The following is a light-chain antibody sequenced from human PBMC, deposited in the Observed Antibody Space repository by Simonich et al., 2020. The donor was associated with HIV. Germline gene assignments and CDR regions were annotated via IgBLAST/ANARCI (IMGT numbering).Light chain of an antibody. V-gene: IGLV2-23*01. CDR2: ETN. CDR1: SSDVGKYNL. J-gene: IGLJ3*02. Sequence: QSALTQPSSVSGSSGQSITISCPESSSDVGKYNLVSLYQQRPGKAPKVMIYETNKRPSGVSNRFSGANSGNTATLTISGLQAEDEADYFCCSYAGSTTFWVFGGGTKLTVL. CDR3: CSYAGSTTFWV.